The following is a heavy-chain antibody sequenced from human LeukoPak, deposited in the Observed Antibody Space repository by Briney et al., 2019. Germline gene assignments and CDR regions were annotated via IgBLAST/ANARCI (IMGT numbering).Heavy chain of an antibody. D-gene: IGHD1-26*01. CDR2: ISGSGGST. CDR3: AKFANSGSYHDAFDI. Sequence: GGSLRLSCAASGFTFSSYAMSWVPQAPGKGLEWVSAISGSGGSTYYADSVKGRFTISRDNSKNTLYLQMNSLRPEDTAVYYCAKFANSGSYHDAFDIWGEGTMVTVSS. V-gene: IGHV3-23*01. CDR1: GFTFSSYA. J-gene: IGHJ3*02.